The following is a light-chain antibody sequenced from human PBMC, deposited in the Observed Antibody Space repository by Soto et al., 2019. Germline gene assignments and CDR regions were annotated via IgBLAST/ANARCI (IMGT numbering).Light chain of an antibody. V-gene: IGKV3-15*01. CDR1: QSVSIN. J-gene: IGKJ4*01. Sequence: EVVMTQSPVTLSVSPGERATLSCRASQSVSINLAWYQQKLGQAPRLVIYGASTGATGIPARFSGSGSGTDFTLTISSLESEDFALYYCQQYNIWPLTFGGGTQLEIK. CDR3: QQYNIWPLT. CDR2: GAS.